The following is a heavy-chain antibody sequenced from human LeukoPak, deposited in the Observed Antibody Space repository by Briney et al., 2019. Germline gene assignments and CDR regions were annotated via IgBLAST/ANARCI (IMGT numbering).Heavy chain of an antibody. V-gene: IGHV3-7*03. CDR2: IKEDGSEK. Sequence: GGSLRLSCAASGFTFSSYWMSWVRQAPGKGLELVANIKEDGSEKYYVDSVKGRFTISRDNAKNSLHLQMNSLRAEDTAVYYCARERRAVDTAMASFDYWGQGTLVTVSS. D-gene: IGHD5-18*01. CDR3: ARERRAVDTAMASFDY. J-gene: IGHJ4*02. CDR1: GFTFSSYW.